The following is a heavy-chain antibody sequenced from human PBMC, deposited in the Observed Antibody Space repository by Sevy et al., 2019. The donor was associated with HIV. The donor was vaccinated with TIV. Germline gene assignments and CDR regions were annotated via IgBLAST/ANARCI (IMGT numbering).Heavy chain of an antibody. J-gene: IGHJ4*02. CDR1: GFTFRTFA. CDR3: AKYAGDFPHFDY. V-gene: IGHV3-23*01. D-gene: IGHD7-27*01. CDR2: ISDTGTST. Sequence: GGSLRLSCAASGFTFRTFAMSWVRQAPGKGLQWVSSISDTGTSTYYADSVEGRFTISRDNSKKTLYLQMNSLGAEDTALYYCAKYAGDFPHFDYWGQGTLVTVSS.